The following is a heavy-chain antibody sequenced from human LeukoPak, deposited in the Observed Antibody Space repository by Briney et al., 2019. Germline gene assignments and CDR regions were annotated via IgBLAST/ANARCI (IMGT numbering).Heavy chain of an antibody. Sequence: ASLKVPCKASGYTFTGYYMHWVRLAPGQGLEWMGWINPNSGDTYYAQRFQGRVTMTRDTSINTAYMELSSLRSDDTAVYYCVPSNHWDFYFDYWGQGTLVTVSS. CDR2: INPNSGDT. D-gene: IGHD1-7*01. CDR1: GYTFTGYY. CDR3: VPSNHWDFYFDY. J-gene: IGHJ4*02. V-gene: IGHV1-2*02.